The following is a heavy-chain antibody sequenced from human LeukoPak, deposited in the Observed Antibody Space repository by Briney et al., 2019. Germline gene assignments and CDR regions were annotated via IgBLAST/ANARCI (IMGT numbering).Heavy chain of an antibody. Sequence: PSETLSLTCTLSGGSLTTNTFYLGWIRQPPGKGLEWIGTVYYTGITHYNPSLKSRITISVDTSKNHFSLNLTSVTAADTAVYFCARHGILTDHSIRYWGQGLLVTVSS. CDR2: VYYTGIT. D-gene: IGHD3-9*01. CDR1: GGSLTTNTFY. CDR3: ARHGILTDHSIRY. V-gene: IGHV4-39*01. J-gene: IGHJ4*02.